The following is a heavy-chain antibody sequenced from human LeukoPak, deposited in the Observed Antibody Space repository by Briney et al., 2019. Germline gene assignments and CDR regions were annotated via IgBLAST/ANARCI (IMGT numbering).Heavy chain of an antibody. J-gene: IGHJ4*02. Sequence: GGSLRLSCAASGFSFSSYGMNWVRQAPGKGLEWVSSISSSSSYIYYADSMKGRCTISRDNVKNSLYLQMNSLRAEDTAVYYCARSLESGDYDEPYCCDYWGQGTLVTVSS. CDR3: ARSLESGDYDEPYCCDY. D-gene: IGHD4-17*01. V-gene: IGHV3-21*01. CDR1: GFSFSSYG. CDR2: ISSSSSYI.